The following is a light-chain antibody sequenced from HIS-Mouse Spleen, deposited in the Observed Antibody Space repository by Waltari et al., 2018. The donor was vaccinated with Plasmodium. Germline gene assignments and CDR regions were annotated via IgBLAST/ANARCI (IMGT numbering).Light chain of an antibody. CDR1: SSDVGGYNY. V-gene: IGLV2-8*01. J-gene: IGLJ2*01. Sequence: QSALTQPPSASGSPGKSVTISCTGTSSDVGGYNYVSWYQQHPGKAPKLMIYEVSKRPPGVPDRFSGSKSGNTASLTVSGLQAEDEADYYCSSYAGSNNLVFGGGTKLTVL. CDR3: SSYAGSNNLV. CDR2: EVS.